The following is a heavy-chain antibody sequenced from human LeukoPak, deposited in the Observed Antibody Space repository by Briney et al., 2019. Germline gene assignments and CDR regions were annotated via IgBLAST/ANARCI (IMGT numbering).Heavy chain of an antibody. J-gene: IGHJ4*02. Sequence: GGSLRLSCAASGFSSFAMNWGRQAPGKGLEWGSSITGSGSTTYYTDSVNGRFIISRDIAKNTLYLHMNGLRAEDTAVYYCAKDFTSWFTGGFDCWGQGTLVTVSS. CDR2: ITGSGSTT. CDR3: AKDFTSWFTGGFDC. CDR1: GFSSFA. V-gene: IGHV3-23*01. D-gene: IGHD3-10*01.